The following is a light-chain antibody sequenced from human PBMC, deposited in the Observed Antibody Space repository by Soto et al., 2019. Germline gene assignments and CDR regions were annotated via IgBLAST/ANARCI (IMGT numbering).Light chain of an antibody. J-gene: IGKJ1*01. V-gene: IGKV3-20*01. CDR2: GAS. CDR3: QQFGSSPRT. CDR1: QYINTR. Sequence: EIVLTQSPATLSSFPGDRVTLSCRASQYINTRLAWYQHRPGQAPRLLIYGASSRATGIPDRFSGSGSGTDFTLTINRLEPEDFAVYYCQQFGSSPRTFGQGTKVDIK.